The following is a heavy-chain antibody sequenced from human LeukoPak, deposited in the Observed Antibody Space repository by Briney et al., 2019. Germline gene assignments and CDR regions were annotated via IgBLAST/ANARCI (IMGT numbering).Heavy chain of an antibody. Sequence: GGSLRLSCVASGFTFSHYGMHWVRQAPGKGLEWVAFMGYDGGNKFYADSLKGRFTISRDDSKKTLFLQMNSLRPEDTAVYFCARGGVSSGSDSWGQGTRVTVSS. CDR3: ARGGVSSGSDS. V-gene: IGHV3-30*02. J-gene: IGHJ4*02. CDR1: GFTFSHYG. CDR2: MGYDGGNK. D-gene: IGHD3-16*01.